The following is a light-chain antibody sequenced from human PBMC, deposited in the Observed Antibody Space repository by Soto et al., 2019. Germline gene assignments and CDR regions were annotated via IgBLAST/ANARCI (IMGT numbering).Light chain of an antibody. CDR1: SSDVGSYNL. V-gene: IGLV2-23*01. CDR3: CSYEGSSTSYV. CDR2: EGS. J-gene: IGLJ1*01. Sequence: QSALTQPASVSGSPGQSITISCTGTSSDVGSYNLVSWYQQHPGKAPKLMIYEGSKRPSGVSNRFSGSKSCNTASLTISGLQAEDEADYYCCSYEGSSTSYVFGTGTKLTVL.